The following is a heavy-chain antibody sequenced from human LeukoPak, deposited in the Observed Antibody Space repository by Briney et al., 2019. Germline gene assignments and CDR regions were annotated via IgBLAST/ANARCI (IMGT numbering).Heavy chain of an antibody. D-gene: IGHD3-10*01. J-gene: IGHJ4*02. CDR2: ISYDGSNK. CDR3: AKVAKYYYGSETYYFFEH. V-gene: IGHV3-30*04. CDR1: GFTFSSYA. Sequence: GGSLRLSCAASGFTFSSYAMHWVRQAPGKGLEWVAVISYDGSNKYYADSVKGRFTISRDNSKNTLYLQMNSLRAEDTAVYYCAKVAKYYYGSETYYFFEHWGQGTPVTASS.